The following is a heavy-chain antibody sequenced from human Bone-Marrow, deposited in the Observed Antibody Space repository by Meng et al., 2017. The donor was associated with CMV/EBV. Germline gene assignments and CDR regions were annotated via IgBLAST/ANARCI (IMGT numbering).Heavy chain of an antibody. CDR1: GFTFSDYY. D-gene: IGHD3-10*01. CDR2: ISSSGSTI. CDR3: ARTSMVYYYYGMDV. V-gene: IGHV3-11*04. J-gene: IGHJ6*02. Sequence: GESLKISCAASGFTFSDYYMSWIRQAPGKGLEWVSYISSSGSTIYYADSVKGRFTIPRNNAKNSLYLQMNSLRAEDTAVYYCARTSMVYYYYGMDVWGQGTTVTLAS.